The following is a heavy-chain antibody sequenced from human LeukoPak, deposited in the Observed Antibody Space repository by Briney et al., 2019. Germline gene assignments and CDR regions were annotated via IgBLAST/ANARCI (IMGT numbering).Heavy chain of an antibody. V-gene: IGHV3-73*01. Sequence: PGGSLKLSCAASGFPFSGSAMHWVRQASGKGLEWVGRIRSKANSYATAYAASVKGRFTISRDDSKNTVYLQMNSLKTEDTAVYYCTRRIAAEYYYYGMDVWGQGTTVTVSS. CDR3: TRRIAAEYYYYGMDV. D-gene: IGHD6-13*01. CDR2: IRSKANSYAT. J-gene: IGHJ6*02. CDR1: GFPFSGSA.